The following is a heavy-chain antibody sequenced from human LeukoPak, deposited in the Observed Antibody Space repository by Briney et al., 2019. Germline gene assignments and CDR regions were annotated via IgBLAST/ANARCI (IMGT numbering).Heavy chain of an antibody. CDR2: IYYSGST. CDR1: GGSISSYY. Sequence: SETLSLTCTVSGGSISSYYWSWIRQPPGKGLKWIGYIYYSGSTNYNPSLKSRVTISVDTSKNQFSLKLSSVTAADTAVYYCARRVGAIAVAATLRYYYYYGMDVWGQGTTVTVSS. CDR3: ARRVGAIAVAATLRYYYYYGMDV. D-gene: IGHD6-19*01. V-gene: IGHV4-59*08. J-gene: IGHJ6*02.